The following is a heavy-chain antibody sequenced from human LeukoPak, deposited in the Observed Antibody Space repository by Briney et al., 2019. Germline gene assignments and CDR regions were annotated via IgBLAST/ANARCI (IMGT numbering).Heavy chain of an antibody. D-gene: IGHD6-19*01. CDR1: GITFSTYA. V-gene: IGHV3-30*04. J-gene: IGHJ4*02. CDR2: ISYDGSKK. CDR3: ASDQFVAGNSGFDY. Sequence: GRSLRLSCAASGITFSTYAMHWVRQAPGKGLEWVAVISYDGSKKYYADSVKGRFTISRDNSKNTLYLQMNSLRAEDTAVYYCASDQFVAGNSGFDYWGQGTLVTVSS.